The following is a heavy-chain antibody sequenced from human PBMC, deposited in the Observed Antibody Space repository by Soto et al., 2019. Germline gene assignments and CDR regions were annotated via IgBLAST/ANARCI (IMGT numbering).Heavy chain of an antibody. CDR2: IYPGDSDT. CDR3: ASRYYYDSGRTPFGI. J-gene: IGHJ3*02. V-gene: IGHV5-51*01. Sequence: GESLKISCKGSGYSFTNYWIGWVRQMPGKGLEWMGIIYPGDSDTRYSPSFQGQVTISVDKSISTAYLQWSSPKASDTAMYYCASRYYYDSGRTPFGIWGQGTMVTVSS. D-gene: IGHD3-10*01. CDR1: GYSFTNYW.